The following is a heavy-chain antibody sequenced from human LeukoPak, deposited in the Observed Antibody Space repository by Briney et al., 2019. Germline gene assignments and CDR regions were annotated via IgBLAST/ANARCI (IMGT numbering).Heavy chain of an antibody. Sequence: TSSETLSLTCIVSGGSLTTHYWSWIRQPPGKGLEWIGYIYYSGSTKYNPSLKSRVTISVDTSKNQFSLKLSSVTAADTAVYYCARHIKGYYDSSGYEAFDIWGQGTMVTVSS. D-gene: IGHD3-22*01. CDR3: ARHIKGYYDSSGYEAFDI. V-gene: IGHV4-59*08. CDR2: IYYSGST. CDR1: GGSLTTHY. J-gene: IGHJ3*02.